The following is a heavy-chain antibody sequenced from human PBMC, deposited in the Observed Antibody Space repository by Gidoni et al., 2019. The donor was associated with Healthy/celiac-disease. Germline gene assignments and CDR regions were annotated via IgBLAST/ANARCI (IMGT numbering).Heavy chain of an antibody. CDR1: GFTFRSYS. J-gene: IGHJ4*02. V-gene: IGHV3-21*01. D-gene: IGHD3-22*01. Sequence: EVQLVASGGGLVKPGGSLRPSCAASGFTFRSYSMNWVRQAPGKGLEWVSSISSSSSYIYYADSVKGRFTISRDNAKNSLYLQMNSLRAEDTAVYYCARGGYYDSSGYYDYWGQGTLVTVSS. CDR2: ISSSSSYI. CDR3: ARGGYYDSSGYYDY.